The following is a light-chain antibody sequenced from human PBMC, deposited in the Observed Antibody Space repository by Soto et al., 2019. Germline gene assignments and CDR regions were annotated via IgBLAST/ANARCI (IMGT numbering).Light chain of an antibody. J-gene: IGKJ1*01. Sequence: EIVMTQSPATLSVSPGERATLSCRASQSVSSNLAWYQQKPGQAPRLLIYGASTRATGIPARFSGSGSGTEFTITISSLQSEDFAVYYWQQYNNWPPSTFGQGTKVGI. CDR3: QQYNNWPPST. CDR2: GAS. CDR1: QSVSSN. V-gene: IGKV3-15*01.